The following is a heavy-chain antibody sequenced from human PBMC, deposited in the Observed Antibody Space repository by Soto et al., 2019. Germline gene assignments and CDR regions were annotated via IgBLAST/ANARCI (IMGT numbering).Heavy chain of an antibody. J-gene: IGHJ6*02. CDR2: ISYDGSNE. V-gene: IGHV3-30-3*01. Sequence: QEQVVESGGGVVQPGRSLRLSCAASGFTFSVYAMHWVRQAPGKGLEWVAFISYDGSNEYYADSVKGRFSLSRDNSKNTLYLQMNSLRAEDAAVYYCARDSYGMDVWGQGTTVTLSS. CDR1: GFTFSVYA. CDR3: ARDSYGMDV.